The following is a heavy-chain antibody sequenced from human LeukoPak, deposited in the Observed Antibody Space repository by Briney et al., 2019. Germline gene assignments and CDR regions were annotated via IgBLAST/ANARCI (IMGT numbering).Heavy chain of an antibody. CDR3: ARRTFGGVIAY. Sequence: SETLSLTCTVSGGSISSYYWSWIRQSPGKGLECIGYIHYTGSTNYSPSLKSRVTLSVDTSKNQFSLRLSSVTAADTAVYYCARRTFGGVIAYWGQGTLVTVSS. CDR2: IHYTGST. J-gene: IGHJ4*02. V-gene: IGHV4-59*12. CDR1: GGSISSYY. D-gene: IGHD3-16*02.